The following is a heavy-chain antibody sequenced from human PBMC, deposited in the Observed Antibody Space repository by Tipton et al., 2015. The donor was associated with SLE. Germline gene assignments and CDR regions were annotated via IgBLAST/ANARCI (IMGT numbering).Heavy chain of an antibody. CDR1: GSSFTSYW. D-gene: IGHD7-27*01. Sequence: VQLVQSGPEVKKTGESLKISCTGSGSSFTSYWIAWVRQMPGKGLEWLGIIYPDDSETRYSPSFQGQFTFSADRSISTAYLQWNSLRASDSAMYFCARRGTGDYFIDWGQGTLVTVSS. V-gene: IGHV5-51*03. J-gene: IGHJ4*02. CDR3: ARRGTGDYFID. CDR2: IYPDDSET.